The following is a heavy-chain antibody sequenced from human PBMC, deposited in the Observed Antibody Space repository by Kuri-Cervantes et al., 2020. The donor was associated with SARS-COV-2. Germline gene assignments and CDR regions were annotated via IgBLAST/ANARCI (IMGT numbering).Heavy chain of an antibody. CDR2: ISAYNGNT. J-gene: IGHJ3*02. D-gene: IGHD6-13*01. CDR3: ARDSATSRSAFDI. Sequence: ASVKVSCKASGYTFTSYGISWVRQAPGQGLEWMGWISAYNGNTNYAQKLQGRVTMTTDTSISTAYMELSRLRSDDTAVYYCARDSATSRSAFDIWGQGTMVTVSS. CDR1: GYTFTSYG. V-gene: IGHV1-18*01.